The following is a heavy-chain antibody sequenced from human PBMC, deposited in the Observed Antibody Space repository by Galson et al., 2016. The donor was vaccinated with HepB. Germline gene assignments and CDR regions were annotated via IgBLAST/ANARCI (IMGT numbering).Heavy chain of an antibody. CDR3: AKDLALFRSPTSWSPGDY. CDR1: GFTFNSYG. V-gene: IGHV3-30*18. D-gene: IGHD2-2*01. CDR2: ISYDGSNK. J-gene: IGHJ4*02. Sequence: SLRLSCATSGFTFNSYGMHWVRQAPGKGLEWVAVISYDGSNKYYADSVKGRFTISRDSSKNTLYLQMNSLRVEDTAVYYWAKDLALFRSPTSWSPGDYGGQGSLITVSS.